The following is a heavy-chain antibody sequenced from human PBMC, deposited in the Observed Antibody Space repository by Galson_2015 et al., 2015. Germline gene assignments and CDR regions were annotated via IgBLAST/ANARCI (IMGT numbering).Heavy chain of an antibody. CDR2: ISPYNGNA. D-gene: IGHD6-6*01. J-gene: IGHJ3*01. Sequence: SVKVSCKASGYTLTNYAINWVRQAPGQGLEWMGWISPYNGNANYAQKLQGRVTMTTDTSTSTAYMEVRSLRSDDTALYYCARGVIAARPGDAFDVWGQGTMVTVSS. V-gene: IGHV1-18*01. CDR3: ARGVIAARPGDAFDV. CDR1: GYTLTNYA.